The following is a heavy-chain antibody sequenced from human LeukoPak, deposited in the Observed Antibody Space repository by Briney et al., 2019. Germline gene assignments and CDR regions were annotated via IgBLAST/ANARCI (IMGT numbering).Heavy chain of an antibody. CDR3: ARGYGGNLDRYFDY. V-gene: IGHV3-23*01. D-gene: IGHD4-23*01. Sequence: GGSLRLSCAASGFTFSSYAMSWVRQAPGKGLEWVSAISGSGGSTYYADSVKGRFTISRDNSKNTLYLQMNSLRAEDTAVYYCARGYGGNLDRYFDYWGQGTLVTVSS. CDR2: ISGSGGST. CDR1: GFTFSSYA. J-gene: IGHJ4*02.